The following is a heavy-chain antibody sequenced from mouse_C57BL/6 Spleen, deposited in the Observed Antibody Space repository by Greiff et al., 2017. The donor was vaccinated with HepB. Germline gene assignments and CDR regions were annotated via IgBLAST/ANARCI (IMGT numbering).Heavy chain of an antibody. D-gene: IGHD2-4*01. Sequence: EVQLQESGPGLVKPSQSLSLTCSVTGYSITSGYYWNWIRQFPGNKLEWMGYISYDGSNNYNPSLKNRISITRDTSKNQFFLKLNSVTTEDTATYYCARADYDYDDWYFDVWGTGTTVTVSS. CDR1: GYSITSGYY. V-gene: IGHV3-6*01. J-gene: IGHJ1*03. CDR2: ISYDGSN. CDR3: ARADYDYDDWYFDV.